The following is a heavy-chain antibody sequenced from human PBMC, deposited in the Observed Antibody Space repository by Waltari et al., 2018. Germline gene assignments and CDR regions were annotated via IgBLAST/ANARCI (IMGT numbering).Heavy chain of an antibody. D-gene: IGHD1-1*01. V-gene: IGHV3-74*01. CDR3: ARLSNWAGDY. J-gene: IGHJ4*02. Sequence: EVQLVESGGDLVQPGGSLRLYCAASGFTFSNYWMYWVRQAPGKGLVWVSRIISDGSSTTYADSVKGRFTISRDNAKNTLYLQMNSLRAEDTAVYYCARLSNWAGDYWGQGTLVTVSS. CDR2: IISDGSST. CDR1: GFTFSNYW.